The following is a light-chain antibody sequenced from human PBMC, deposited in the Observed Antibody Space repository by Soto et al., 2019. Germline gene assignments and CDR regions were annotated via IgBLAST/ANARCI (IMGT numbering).Light chain of an antibody. CDR3: MQATHWPYT. CDR2: KVS. J-gene: IGKJ2*01. CDR1: QGLGNTY. Sequence: DVVMTQSPLSLPVTLGQPASISCRSSQGLGNTYLNWFHQRPGQSPRRLIYKVSNRDSGVPDRFSVSGSGTDFTLKISRVEAEDVGLYFCMQATHWPYTFGQGTKLEI. V-gene: IGKV2-30*01.